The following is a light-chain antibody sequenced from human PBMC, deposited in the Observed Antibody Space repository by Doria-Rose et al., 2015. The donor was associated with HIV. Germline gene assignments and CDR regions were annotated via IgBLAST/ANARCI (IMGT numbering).Light chain of an antibody. V-gene: IGKV3-20*01. CDR3: HQYGTSWT. Sequence: EIVLAQSPGTLSLSPGERATLSCRASQSFSSTYLAWYQQKPGQAPSLLIYDGSTRATDIPDRFSASGSGTDFTLTINGLEPEDFALYYCHQYGTSWTFGQGTKVEI. CDR2: DGS. J-gene: IGKJ1*01. CDR1: QSFSSTY.